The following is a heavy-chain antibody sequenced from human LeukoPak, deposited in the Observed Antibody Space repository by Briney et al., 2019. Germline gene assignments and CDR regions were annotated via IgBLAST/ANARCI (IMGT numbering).Heavy chain of an antibody. CDR1: GFTFSNYW. Sequence: GGSLRLSCAASGFTFSNYWMSWVRQAPGKGVEWVANIKRDGSEKYYVDSVGGRFTISRDNAKSSMYLQMNSLRVEDTAVYYCARGDRLGIDYWGQGTLVTVSS. D-gene: IGHD7-27*01. CDR3: ARGDRLGIDY. CDR2: IKRDGSEK. V-gene: IGHV3-7*04. J-gene: IGHJ4*02.